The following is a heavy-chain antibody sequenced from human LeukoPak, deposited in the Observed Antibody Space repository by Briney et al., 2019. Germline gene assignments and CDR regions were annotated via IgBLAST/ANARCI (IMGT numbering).Heavy chain of an antibody. CDR2: IYYSGST. Sequence: SETLSLTCTVSGGSISSSSYYWGWIRQPPGKGLEWIGSIYYSGSTYYNPSLKSRVTISVDTSKNQFSLKLSSVTAADTAVYYCARGKCSSTSCPRYYYGMDVWGKGTTVTVSS. CDR3: ARGKCSSTSCPRYYYGMDV. CDR1: GGSISSSSYY. D-gene: IGHD2-2*01. J-gene: IGHJ6*04. V-gene: IGHV4-39*01.